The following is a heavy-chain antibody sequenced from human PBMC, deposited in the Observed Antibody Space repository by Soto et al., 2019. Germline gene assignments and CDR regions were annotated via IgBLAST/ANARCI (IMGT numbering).Heavy chain of an antibody. V-gene: IGHV4-34*01. CDR3: ARGRGRYCSSTSCYALWTYYYYGMDV. CDR2: INHSGST. J-gene: IGHJ6*02. CDR1: GGSFSGYY. D-gene: IGHD2-2*01. Sequence: LSLTCAVYGGSFSGYYWSWIRQPPGKGLEWIGEINHSGSTNYNPSLKSRVTISVDTSKNQFSLKLSSVTAADTAVYYCARGRGRYCSSTSCYALWTYYYYGMDVWGQGTTVTVSS.